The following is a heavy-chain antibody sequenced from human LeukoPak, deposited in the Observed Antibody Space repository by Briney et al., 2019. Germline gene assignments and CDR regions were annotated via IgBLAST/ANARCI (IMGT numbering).Heavy chain of an antibody. CDR2: FDPEDGET. J-gene: IGHJ4*02. CDR3: ATVVHYDILTGYYD. V-gene: IGHV1-24*01. Sequence: ASVKVSCKVSGYTLTELSMHWVRQAPGKGLEWMGGFDPEDGETIYAQKFQGRVTMTEDTSTDTAYMELCSLRSEDTAVYYCATVVHYDILTGYYDWGQGTLVTVSS. D-gene: IGHD3-9*01. CDR1: GYTLTELS.